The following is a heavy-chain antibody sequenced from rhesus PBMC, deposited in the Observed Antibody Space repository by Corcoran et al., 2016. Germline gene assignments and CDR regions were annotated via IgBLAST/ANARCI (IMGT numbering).Heavy chain of an antibody. V-gene: IGHV1-200*01. Sequence: QVQLVQSGAEVKKPGTSVKLSCKASGYTFTSYYINWVRQAPGQVLEWMGWSNPSNGKTGYAQKFKGRVTMTRDTSTSTAYMELNSLRSEDTAVYYCATWGYGSSYDFDYWGQGVLVTVSS. CDR2: SNPSNGKT. J-gene: IGHJ4*01. CDR3: ATWGYGSSYDFDY. CDR1: GYTFTSYY. D-gene: IGHD4-29*01.